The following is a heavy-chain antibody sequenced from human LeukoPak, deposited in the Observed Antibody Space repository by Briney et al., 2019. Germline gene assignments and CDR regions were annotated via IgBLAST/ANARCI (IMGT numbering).Heavy chain of an antibody. J-gene: IGHJ4*02. V-gene: IGHV1-2*02. D-gene: IGHD3-3*01. CDR2: INPNSGGT. CDR1: GYTFTGYY. Sequence: ASVKVSCKASGYTFTGYYMHWVRRAPGQGLEWMGWINPNSGGTNYAQKLQGRVTMTTDTSTSTAYMELRSLRSDDTAVYYCARDGSLRFLVPDYWGQGTLVTVSS. CDR3: ARDGSLRFLVPDY.